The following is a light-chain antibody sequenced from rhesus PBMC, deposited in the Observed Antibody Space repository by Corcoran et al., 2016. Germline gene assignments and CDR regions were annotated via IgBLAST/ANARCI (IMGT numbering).Light chain of an antibody. J-gene: IGKJ2*01. Sequence: DIQMTQSPSSLSASVGDRVTITCRASQAIFNDLAWYQQKPGQTPQLLSYEGSTLQNGIPSRFSGSGSGTDFTLAISSLQSEDLATYYCQHYYSPPYSFGQGTKVEI. V-gene: IGKV1-25*01. CDR3: QHYYSPPYS. CDR2: EGS. CDR1: QAIFND.